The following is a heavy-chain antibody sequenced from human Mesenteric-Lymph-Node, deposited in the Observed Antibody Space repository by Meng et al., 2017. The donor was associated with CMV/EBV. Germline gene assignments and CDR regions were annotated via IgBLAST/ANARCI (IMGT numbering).Heavy chain of an antibody. CDR3: AKDLEVQLDPGPPYYFDY. CDR1: GITFSSYA. D-gene: IGHD1-1*01. Sequence: GESLKISCAASGITFSSYAMSWVRQAPGKGLEWVSAISGSGGTTYYADSVKGRFTISRDNSRNTLYLQMNSLRAEDTAVYYCAKDLEVQLDPGPPYYFDYWGQGTLVTVSS. J-gene: IGHJ4*02. CDR2: ISGSGGTT. V-gene: IGHV3-23*01.